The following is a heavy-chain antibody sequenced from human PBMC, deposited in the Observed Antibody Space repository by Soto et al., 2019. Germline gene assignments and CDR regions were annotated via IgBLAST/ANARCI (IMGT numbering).Heavy chain of an antibody. Sequence: GESLKISCKGSGYSFTSYWISWVRQMPGKGLEWMGRIDPSDSYTNYSPSFQGHVTISADKSISTAYLQWSSLKASDTAMYYYASHGYSSGSGYGMDVWGHGPTVTVSS. D-gene: IGHD6-19*01. CDR3: ASHGYSSGSGYGMDV. J-gene: IGHJ6*02. CDR1: GYSFTSYW. CDR2: IDPSDSYT. V-gene: IGHV5-10-1*01.